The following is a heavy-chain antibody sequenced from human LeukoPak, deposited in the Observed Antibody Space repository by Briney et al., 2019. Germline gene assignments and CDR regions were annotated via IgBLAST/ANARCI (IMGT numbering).Heavy chain of an antibody. D-gene: IGHD5-18*01. CDR3: AGSGYSYGYY. V-gene: IGHV1-69*01. J-gene: IGHJ4*02. Sequence: GSSVKVSCTASGGTFSSYAISWVRQAPGQGLEWMGGIIPIFGTANYAQKFQGRVTITADESTSTAYMELSSLRSEDTAVYYCAGSGYSYGYYWGQGTLVTVSS. CDR2: IIPIFGTA. CDR1: GGTFSSYA.